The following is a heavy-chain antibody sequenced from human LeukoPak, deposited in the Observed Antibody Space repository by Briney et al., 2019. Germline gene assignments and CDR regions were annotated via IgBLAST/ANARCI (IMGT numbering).Heavy chain of an antibody. J-gene: IGHJ4*02. CDR1: GFTFSSHG. D-gene: IGHD2-21*02. Sequence: GGSLRLSCAASGFTFSSHGMHWVRQAPGKGLEWVAVIWYDASRQNYADSVKGRFTISRDNSKNMLYLQMNSLRAEDTAVYYCAKASDTATRGIDYWGQGTLVTVSS. CDR2: IWYDASRQ. CDR3: AKASDTATRGIDY. V-gene: IGHV3-33*06.